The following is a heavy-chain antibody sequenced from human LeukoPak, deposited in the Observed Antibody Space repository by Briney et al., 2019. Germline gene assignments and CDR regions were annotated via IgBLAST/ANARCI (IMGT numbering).Heavy chain of an antibody. CDR3: ARVLYGSGYMIDY. J-gene: IGHJ4*02. D-gene: IGHD3-10*01. CDR2: IIPIFGTA. CDR1: GYTFTRYG. V-gene: IGHV1-69*06. Sequence: ASVKVSCKASGYTFTRYGISWVRQAPGQGLEWMGGIIPIFGTANYAQKFQGRVTITADKSTSTAYMELSSLRSEDTAVYYCARVLYGSGYMIDYWGQGTLVTVSS.